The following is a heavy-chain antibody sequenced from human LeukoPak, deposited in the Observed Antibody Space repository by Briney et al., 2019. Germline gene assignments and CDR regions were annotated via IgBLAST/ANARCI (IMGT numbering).Heavy chain of an antibody. V-gene: IGHV5-51*01. J-gene: IGHJ3*02. CDR2: IYPGDSDS. CDR1: GYRFTSYW. D-gene: IGHD2-2*01. Sequence: PGESLKISGKGSGYRFTSYWIGWVRQMPGKGLEWMVIIYPGDSDSSYRPSFQGQVTISADKSISTAYLQWSSLKASDTAMYYWARLGPYCSSTSCYAFDIWGQGTMVTVS. CDR3: ARLGPYCSSTSCYAFDI.